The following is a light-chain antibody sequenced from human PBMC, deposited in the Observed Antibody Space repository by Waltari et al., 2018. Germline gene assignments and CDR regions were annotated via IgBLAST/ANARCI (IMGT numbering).Light chain of an antibody. CDR3: ATWDTSLSFVV. J-gene: IGLJ2*01. CDR1: SPNIGSHY. V-gene: IGLV1-51*02. Sequence: QSVLTQPPSVSAAPGQKVTISCSGSSPNIGSHYLSWYQQFPATAPKLLIFEDNKRPSGIPARFSGSKSGTSATLGITGLQTGDDATYYCATWDTSLSFVVFGGGTKLTV. CDR2: EDN.